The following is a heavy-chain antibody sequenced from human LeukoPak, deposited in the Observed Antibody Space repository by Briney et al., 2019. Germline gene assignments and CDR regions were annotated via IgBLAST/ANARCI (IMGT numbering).Heavy chain of an antibody. J-gene: IGHJ5*02. V-gene: IGHV4-59*03. CDR3: AESSYSWDKWFDP. CDR1: GGSISSHY. D-gene: IGHD2-2*01. Sequence: SETLSLTCTVSGGSISSHYWSWIRQPPGKGLEWIGYIYSSGSTNYNPSLNSRVTISVDTSKDQFSLKLRSVTAADTAVYYCAESSYSWDKWFDPLGQGTLVTVSS. CDR2: IYSSGST.